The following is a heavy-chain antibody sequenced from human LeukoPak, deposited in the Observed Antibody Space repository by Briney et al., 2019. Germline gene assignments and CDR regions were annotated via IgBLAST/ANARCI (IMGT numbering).Heavy chain of an antibody. CDR2: IYQSGST. Sequence: PSETLSLTCAVSGGSISSRNWWSWVRQTPGKGLEWIGEIYQSGSTNYNPSLESRVTMSVDKSKNQFSLKVSSVTAADTAVYYCASDFWSGYYDYWGQGTLVTVSS. D-gene: IGHD3-3*01. V-gene: IGHV4-4*02. CDR3: ASDFWSGYYDY. J-gene: IGHJ4*02. CDR1: GGSISSRNW.